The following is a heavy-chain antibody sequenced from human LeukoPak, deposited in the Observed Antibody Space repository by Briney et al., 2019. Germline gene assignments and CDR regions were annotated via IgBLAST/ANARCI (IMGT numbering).Heavy chain of an antibody. V-gene: IGHV1-69*05. CDR2: IIPIFGTA. CDR3: AAEPYSGYDWSFSYFDY. J-gene: IGHJ4*02. CDR1: GGTFSSYA. D-gene: IGHD5-12*01. Sequence: SVKVSCKASGGTFSSYAISWVRQAPGQGLEWMGGIIPIFGTANYAQKFQGRVTITTDESTSTAYMELSSLRSEDTAVYYCAAEPYSGYDWSFSYFDYWGQGTLVTVSS.